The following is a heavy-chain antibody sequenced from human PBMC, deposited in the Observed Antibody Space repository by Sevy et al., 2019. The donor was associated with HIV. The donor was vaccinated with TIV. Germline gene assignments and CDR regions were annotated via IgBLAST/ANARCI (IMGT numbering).Heavy chain of an antibody. V-gene: IGHV1-24*01. CDR3: ATGREYYEGNSGYFDY. J-gene: IGHJ4*02. Sequence: ASVKVSCKVSGYTLTQLSMHWVRQAPGKGLEWLGSFDPEDGERIYAQMFQDRFTMTEETSTDTAYMELSSLRSEDTAIYYCATGREYYEGNSGYFDYWGQGTLVTVSS. CDR2: FDPEDGER. D-gene: IGHD3-3*01. CDR1: GYTLTQLS.